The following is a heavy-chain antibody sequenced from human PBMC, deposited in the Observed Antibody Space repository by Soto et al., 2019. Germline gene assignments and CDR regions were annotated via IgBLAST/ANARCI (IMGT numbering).Heavy chain of an antibody. J-gene: IGHJ6*02. Sequence: EVQLVESVGRLIQPGRSLRLSCAASGFTVSGNYMTWVRQAPGKGLEWVSVIYSDDSTYYADSVKGRFTVSRDNSKNTLFLQMNSLRVENTAVYYCARASVLAGYYFGMDVWGQGTTVTVSS. V-gene: IGHV3-53*01. CDR2: IYSDDST. D-gene: IGHD6-13*01. CDR3: ARASVLAGYYFGMDV. CDR1: GFTVSGNY.